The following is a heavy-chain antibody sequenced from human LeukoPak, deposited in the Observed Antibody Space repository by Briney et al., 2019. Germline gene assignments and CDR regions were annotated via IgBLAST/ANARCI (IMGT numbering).Heavy chain of an antibody. CDR3: AYSAFPSLDRWFDP. CDR2: IIPIFGTA. CDR1: GGTFSSYA. D-gene: IGHD3-16*01. Sequence: SVKVSCKASGGTFSSYAISWVRQAPGQGLEWMGGIIPIFGTANYAQKFQGRVTITADESTSTAYMELSSLRPEDTAVYYCAYSAFPSLDRWFDPWGQGTLVTVSS. J-gene: IGHJ5*02. V-gene: IGHV1-69*13.